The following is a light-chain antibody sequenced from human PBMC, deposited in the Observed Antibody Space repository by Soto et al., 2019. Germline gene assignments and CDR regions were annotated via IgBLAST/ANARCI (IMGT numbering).Light chain of an antibody. CDR3: QQSYSTPRYT. Sequence: DIQMPQSPSSLSASVGDRVTITCRASQSISSDLNWYQQKPGKAPKLLIYAASRLQSGVPSRFSGSESGTDFTLTISSLQPEDFATYYCQQSYSTPRYTFGQGPKLEIK. CDR1: QSISSD. J-gene: IGKJ2*01. CDR2: AAS. V-gene: IGKV1-39*01.